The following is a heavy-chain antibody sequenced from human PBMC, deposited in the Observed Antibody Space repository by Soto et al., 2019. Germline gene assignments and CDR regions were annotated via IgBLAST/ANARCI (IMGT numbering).Heavy chain of an antibody. J-gene: IGHJ6*02. Sequence: EVQLVESGGGLVQPGGSLRLSCAASEFTFSSYWMHWVRQAPGKGLVWVSRINSDGSITSYADSVKGRFTISRDNAKNTLYLHMNSLRAEDTAVYYCARQEGAAFYYDGMDAWGQGTTVTVSS. CDR1: EFTFSSYW. CDR3: ARQEGAAFYYDGMDA. CDR2: INSDGSIT. V-gene: IGHV3-74*01.